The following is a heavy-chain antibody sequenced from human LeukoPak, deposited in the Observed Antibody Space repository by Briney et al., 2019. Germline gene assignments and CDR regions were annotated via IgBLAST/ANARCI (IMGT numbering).Heavy chain of an antibody. Sequence: GSSVKVSCKASGGTFSSYAISWVRQAPGQGLEWMGGIIPIFGTANYAQKFQGRVTITTDESTSTAYMELSSPRSEDTAVYYCASGSYCGGDCYDYWGQGTLVTVSS. D-gene: IGHD2-21*01. V-gene: IGHV1-69*05. J-gene: IGHJ4*02. CDR2: IIPIFGTA. CDR3: ASGSYCGGDCYDY. CDR1: GGTFSSYA.